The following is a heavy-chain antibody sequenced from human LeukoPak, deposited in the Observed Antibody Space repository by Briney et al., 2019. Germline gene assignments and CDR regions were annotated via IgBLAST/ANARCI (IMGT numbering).Heavy chain of an antibody. J-gene: IGHJ4*02. V-gene: IGHV1-18*01. CDR3: ARYLNYYDSSGYLDY. CDR1: GYTFTSYG. Sequence: ASVKVSCKASGYTFTSYGISWVRQAPGQGLEWMGWISAYNGNTNYAQKLQGRVTMTTDTSTSTAYMELRSLRSDDTAVYYCARYLNYYDSSGYLDYWGQGTLVTVSS. CDR2: ISAYNGNT. D-gene: IGHD3-22*01.